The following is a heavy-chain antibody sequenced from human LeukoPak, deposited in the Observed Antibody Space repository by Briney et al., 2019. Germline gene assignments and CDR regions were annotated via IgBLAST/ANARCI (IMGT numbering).Heavy chain of an antibody. J-gene: IGHJ4*02. CDR2: ISSSSSTI. D-gene: IGHD5-18*01. CDR3: ASSGIRGYSYGIPVEYFGY. Sequence: PGGSLRLSCAASGFTFSSYSMNWVRQAPGKGLEWVSYISSSSSTIYYADSVKGRFTISRDNAKNSLYLQMNSLRAEDTAVYYCASSGIRGYSYGIPVEYFGYWGQGTLVTVSS. V-gene: IGHV3-48*01. CDR1: GFTFSSYS.